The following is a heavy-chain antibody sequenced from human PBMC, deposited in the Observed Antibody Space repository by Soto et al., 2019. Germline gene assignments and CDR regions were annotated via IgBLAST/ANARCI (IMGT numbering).Heavy chain of an antibody. V-gene: IGHV3-30-3*01. CDR1: GFTFSSYA. CDR2: ISYDGSNK. D-gene: IGHD3-3*01. J-gene: IGHJ6*02. CDR3: ARDFSEWLLCNGMDV. Sequence: QVQLVESGGGVVQPGRSLRLSCAASGFTFSSYAMHWVRQAPGKGLEWVAVISYDGSNKYYADSVKGRFTISRDNSKNTLYLQMNSLRAEDTAVYYCARDFSEWLLCNGMDVWGQGTTVTVSS.